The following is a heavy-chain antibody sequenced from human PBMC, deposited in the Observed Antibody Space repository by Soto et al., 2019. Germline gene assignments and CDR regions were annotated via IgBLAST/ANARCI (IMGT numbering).Heavy chain of an antibody. Sequence: HSQTLSLTCAISGDSVSSNSAAWNWIRQSPSRGLEWLGRTYYRSKWYNDYAVSVKSRITINPDTSKNQFSLQLNSVTPEDTAVYYCARGGLGVVVAATSVARAFDIWGQGTMVTVSS. CDR1: GDSVSSNSAA. V-gene: IGHV6-1*01. CDR2: TYYRSKWYN. D-gene: IGHD2-15*01. CDR3: ARGGLGVVVAATSVARAFDI. J-gene: IGHJ3*02.